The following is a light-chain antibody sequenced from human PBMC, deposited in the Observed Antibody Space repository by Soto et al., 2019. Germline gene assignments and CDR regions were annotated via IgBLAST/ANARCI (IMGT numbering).Light chain of an antibody. CDR3: QQYRFYWS. CDR2: KAS. Sequence: DIQMTQSPSTLSASVGDRVTVTCRASQSISSSLAWYQQKPGQAPKPLIYKASTLESGVPSRFSGSGSGTEFTLTISSLQPEDFETCYCQQYRFYWSFGQGTKVEVK. J-gene: IGKJ1*01. CDR1: QSISSS. V-gene: IGKV1-5*03.